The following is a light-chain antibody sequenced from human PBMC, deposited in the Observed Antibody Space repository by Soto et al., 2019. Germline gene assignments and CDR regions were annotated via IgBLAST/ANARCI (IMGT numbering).Light chain of an antibody. V-gene: IGKV3-11*01. Sequence: ESVLTQSPATLSLSPGERATLSCRASQDVGSLLAWSQQKPGQAPRLLIFDASNRAAGVPARFSGSGSGTDFTLTITSLEPEDFAIYYCHERTNWRITFGQGTRLDIK. CDR3: HERTNWRIT. J-gene: IGKJ5*01. CDR2: DAS. CDR1: QDVGSL.